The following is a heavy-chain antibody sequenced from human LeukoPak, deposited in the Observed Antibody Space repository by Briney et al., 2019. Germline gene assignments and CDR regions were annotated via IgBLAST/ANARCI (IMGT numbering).Heavy chain of an antibody. J-gene: IGHJ4*02. CDR2: IKQDGGTK. V-gene: IGHV3-7*01. CDR1: GFTFGNSW. CDR3: ARDTVGSLDY. Sequence: PGGSLRLSCVASGFTFGNSWMAWVRQAPGKGLEWVANIKQDGGTKNYADSLRGRFTISRDNPKNSLYLQMNSLRSDDTAVYYCARDTVGSLDYWGQGILVTVAS. D-gene: IGHD1-26*01.